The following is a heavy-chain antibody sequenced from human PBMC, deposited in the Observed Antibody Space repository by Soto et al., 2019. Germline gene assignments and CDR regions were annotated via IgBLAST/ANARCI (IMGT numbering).Heavy chain of an antibody. CDR3: ATQEVGGSYVYTFDP. D-gene: IGHD1-26*01. Sequence: QLQLQESGPGLVKPSETLSLTCTVSGGSISSSSYYWGWIRQPPGKGLEWIGSIYYSGSTYYNPSLTRRVPISVDTSKNHFSLKLSSVTAADTAVYYCATQEVGGSYVYTFDPWGQGTLVTVSS. CDR2: IYYSGST. V-gene: IGHV4-39*02. J-gene: IGHJ5*02. CDR1: GGSISSSSYY.